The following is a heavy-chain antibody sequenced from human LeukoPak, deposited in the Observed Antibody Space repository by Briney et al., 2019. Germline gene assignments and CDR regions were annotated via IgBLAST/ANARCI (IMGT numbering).Heavy chain of an antibody. CDR2: ISSSGSTI. CDR1: GFTFSDYY. J-gene: IGHJ3*02. CDR3: ARDLVGATLLYAFDI. V-gene: IGHV3-11*01. Sequence: GGSLRLSCAASGFTFSDYYMSWIRQAPGKGLEWVSYISSSGSTIYYADSVKGRFTISRDNAKNSLYLQMNSLRAEDTAVYYCARDLVGATLLYAFDIWGQGTMVTVSS. D-gene: IGHD1-26*01.